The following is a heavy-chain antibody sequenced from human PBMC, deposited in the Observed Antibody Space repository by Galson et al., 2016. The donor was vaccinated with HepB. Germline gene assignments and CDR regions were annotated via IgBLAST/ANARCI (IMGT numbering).Heavy chain of an antibody. CDR3: AKVGYATQGAYFDY. CDR1: GFTFSSYG. D-gene: IGHD2-8*02. Sequence: SLRLSCAASGFTFSSYGMHWVRQAPGKGLEWLAVISHDGSDQNSADSVKGRFTISRDNSKNTVYLQMNSLKAEDTAVYYCAKVGYATQGAYFDYWGQGTLVTVSS. J-gene: IGHJ4*02. CDR2: ISHDGSDQ. V-gene: IGHV3-30*18.